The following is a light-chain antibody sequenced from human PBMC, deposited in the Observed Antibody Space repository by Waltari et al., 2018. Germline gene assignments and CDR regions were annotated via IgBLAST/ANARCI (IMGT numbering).Light chain of an antibody. CDR1: TRNVGGYAF. J-gene: IGLJ1*01. V-gene: IGLV2-23*01. CDR3: CSYAGRGTYV. CDR2: EAL. Sequence: QAPLTHPASVSGTPGQSITISCSETTRNVGGYAFVPRYQQNPGEAPKLLICEALKRPPYPSSLFSCAKSGSTAFLTISGLQPEDEADYYCCSYAGRGTYVFGSGTKVTVL.